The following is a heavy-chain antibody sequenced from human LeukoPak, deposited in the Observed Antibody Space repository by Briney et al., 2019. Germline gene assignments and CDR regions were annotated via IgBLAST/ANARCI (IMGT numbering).Heavy chain of an antibody. D-gene: IGHD3-9*01. CDR1: GGSVSSGSYY. V-gene: IGHV4-61*01. CDR3: ASPYYDILTGYYDAFDI. Sequence: IPSETLSFTCTVSGGSVSSGSYYWSWLRQPPGKGLEWIGYIYYSGSTNYNPSLKSRVTISVDTSKNQFSLKLSSVTAADTAVYYCASPYYDILTGYYDAFDIWGQGTMVTVSS. CDR2: IYYSGST. J-gene: IGHJ3*02.